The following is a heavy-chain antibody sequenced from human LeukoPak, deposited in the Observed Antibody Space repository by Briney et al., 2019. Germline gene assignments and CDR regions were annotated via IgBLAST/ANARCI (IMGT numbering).Heavy chain of an antibody. CDR1: GYTFTGYY. V-gene: IGHV1-2*02. CDR3: ARANKERNSSWYHYYYGMDV. CDR2: INPNSGGT. J-gene: IGHJ6*02. D-gene: IGHD6-13*01. Sequence: ASVKVSCKASGYTFTGYYMHWVRQAPGQGLEWMGWINPNSGGTNYAQKFQGRVTMTRDTSISTAYMELSRLRSDDTAVYYCARANKERNSSWYHYYYGMDVWGQGTTVTVSS.